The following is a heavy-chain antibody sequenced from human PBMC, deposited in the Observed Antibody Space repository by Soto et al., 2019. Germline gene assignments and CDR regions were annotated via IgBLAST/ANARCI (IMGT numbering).Heavy chain of an antibody. D-gene: IGHD1-26*01. J-gene: IGHJ3*01. Sequence: EVQLVESEGGLVQPGGSLRLSCAASGFTFSYYWMHWVRQAPGQGLVWVSRIHSDGSSTTYADSVKGRFTFSRDNAKNTLYLQMNSLRAEDTAGYYCARGDSGAFDLWGQGTMVTVSS. CDR3: ARGDSGAFDL. CDR2: IHSDGSST. CDR1: GFTFSYYW. V-gene: IGHV3-74*01.